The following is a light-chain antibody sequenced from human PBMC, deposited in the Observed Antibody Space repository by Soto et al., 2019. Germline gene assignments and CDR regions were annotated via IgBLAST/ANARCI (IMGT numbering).Light chain of an antibody. J-gene: IGKJ5*01. CDR1: QSVGSRS. CDR2: GTS. CDR3: QCYSSPPLLT. V-gene: IGKV3-20*01. Sequence: EVVLTRASGALSXXPGXXXXXXXRAXQSVGSRSLAWYQQKPGQAPRLLIYGTSSRATGIPDRLSGSGSGTDFTLTISRLEPEDCAVYYCQCYSSPPLLTFGQGRRLGIK.